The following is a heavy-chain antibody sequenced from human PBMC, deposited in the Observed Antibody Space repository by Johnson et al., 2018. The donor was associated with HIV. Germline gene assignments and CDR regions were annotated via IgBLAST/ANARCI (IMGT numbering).Heavy chain of an antibody. CDR1: GFTFSSYA. V-gene: IGHV3-33*08. Sequence: QVQLVESGGGLVQPGGSLRLSCAASGFTFSSYAMSWVRQAPGKGLEWVAVIWYDGSNKYYADSVKGRFTISRDNSKNTLYLQMNSLRAEDTAVYYCARGAPPTWYSSSWRGGAFDIWGQGTMVTVSS. J-gene: IGHJ3*02. CDR2: IWYDGSNK. D-gene: IGHD6-13*01. CDR3: ARGAPPTWYSSSWRGGAFDI.